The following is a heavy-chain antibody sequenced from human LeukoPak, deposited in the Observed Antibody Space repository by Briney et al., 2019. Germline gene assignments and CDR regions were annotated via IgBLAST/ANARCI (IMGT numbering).Heavy chain of an antibody. Sequence: GGSLRLSCAASGFTFSSYWMSWVRQAPGKGLEWVANIKQDGSEKYYVDSVKGRFTISRDNAKNSLYLQMNSLRAEDTAVYYCARGTAGIAAAGRPGPALGPYYYYYMDVWGKGTTVTVSS. CDR1: GFTFSSYW. J-gene: IGHJ6*03. CDR3: ARGTAGIAAAGRPGPALGPYYYYYMDV. V-gene: IGHV3-7*01. CDR2: IKQDGSEK. D-gene: IGHD6-13*01.